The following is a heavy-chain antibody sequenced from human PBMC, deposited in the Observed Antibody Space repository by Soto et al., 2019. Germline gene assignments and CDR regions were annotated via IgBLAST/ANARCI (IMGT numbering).Heavy chain of an antibody. J-gene: IGHJ6*02. CDR2: IVVGSGNT. CDR3: AAEASGTDHYYYGMDV. Sequence: QMQLVQSGPEVKKPGTSVKVSCKASGFTFTSSAVQWVRQARGLRLEWIGWIVVGSGNTNYAQKFQERVTITRDMSTSTAYMELSSLRSEDTAVYYCAAEASGTDHYYYGMDVWGQGTTVTVSS. D-gene: IGHD6-13*01. V-gene: IGHV1-58*01. CDR1: GFTFTSSA.